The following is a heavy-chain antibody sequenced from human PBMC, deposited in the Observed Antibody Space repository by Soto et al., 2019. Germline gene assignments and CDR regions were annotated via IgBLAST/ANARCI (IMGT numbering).Heavy chain of an antibody. CDR2: ISGSGGST. D-gene: IGHD2-15*01. J-gene: IGHJ4*02. V-gene: IGHV3-23*01. CDR1: GFTFSSYA. Sequence: EVQLLESGGGLVQPGGSLRLSCAASGFTFSSYAMSWVRQAPGKGLEWVSAISGSGGSTYYADSVKGRFTISRDNSKNTLYLQMNGLRAEDTAVYYCAKLQRRLRALVAAGGIDYWGQGTLVTVSS. CDR3: AKLQRRLRALVAAGGIDY.